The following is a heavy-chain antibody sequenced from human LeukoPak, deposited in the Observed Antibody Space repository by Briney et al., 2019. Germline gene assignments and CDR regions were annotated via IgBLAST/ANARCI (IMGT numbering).Heavy chain of an antibody. D-gene: IGHD3-16*01. J-gene: IGHJ4*02. CDR2: IYPGDSDT. CDR3: AFYTDYYYFDY. V-gene: IGHV5-51*01. Sequence: GESLKISCKGSGYSFTTYWIAWLRQMPGKGLEWMGIIYPGDSDTRYSPSFQGQVTISADKSISTAYLQWSSLKASDTAMYYCAFYTDYYYFDYWGQGTLVTVSS. CDR1: GYSFTTYW.